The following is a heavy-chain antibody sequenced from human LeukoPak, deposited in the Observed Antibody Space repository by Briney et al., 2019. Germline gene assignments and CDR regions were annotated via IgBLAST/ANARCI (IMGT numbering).Heavy chain of an antibody. V-gene: IGHV1-18*01. J-gene: IGHJ6*03. Sequence: VASVKVSCKASGYTFTSYGISWVRQAPGQGLEWMGWISAYNGNTNYAQKLQGRVTMTTDTSTSTAYMELRSLRSDDTAVYYCARDGVAARPNYYYYMDVWGKGTTVTVSS. CDR3: ARDGVAARPNYYYYMDV. CDR2: ISAYNGNT. D-gene: IGHD6-6*01. CDR1: GYTFTSYG.